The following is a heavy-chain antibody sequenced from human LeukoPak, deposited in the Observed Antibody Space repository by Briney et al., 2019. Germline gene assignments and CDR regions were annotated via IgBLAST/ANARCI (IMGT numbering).Heavy chain of an antibody. CDR2: IYYSGST. CDR3: ARFPVVVVPAATPSDY. Sequence: SETLSLTCTVSGGSISSYYWSWIRQPPGKGLEWIGYIYYSGSTNYNPSLKSRVTISVDTSKNQFSLKLSSVTAADTAVYYCARFPVVVVPAATPSDYWGQGTLVTVSS. V-gene: IGHV4-59*01. J-gene: IGHJ4*02. CDR1: GGSISSYY. D-gene: IGHD2-2*01.